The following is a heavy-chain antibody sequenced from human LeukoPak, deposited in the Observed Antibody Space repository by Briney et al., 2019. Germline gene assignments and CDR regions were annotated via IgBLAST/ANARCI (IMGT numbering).Heavy chain of an antibody. Sequence: SETLSLTCTVSGVSISSYYWIWIRQPPGKGLEWIGYIYYSGSTNYNPSLKSRVTISVDTSKNQFSLKLSSVTAADTAVYYCAKVESGYGDYLHTALAEYFQHWGQGTLVTVSS. V-gene: IGHV4-59*01. J-gene: IGHJ1*01. D-gene: IGHD4-17*01. CDR2: IYYSGST. CDR1: GVSISSYY. CDR3: AKVESGYGDYLHTALAEYFQH.